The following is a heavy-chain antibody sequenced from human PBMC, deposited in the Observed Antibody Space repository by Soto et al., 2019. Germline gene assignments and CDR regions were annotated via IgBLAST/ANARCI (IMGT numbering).Heavy chain of an antibody. V-gene: IGHV4-34*01. J-gene: IGHJ4*02. Sequence: SETLSLTCAVYGGSFSGYYWSWIRQPPGKGLEWIGEINHSGSTNYNSSLKSRVTISVDTSKNQFSLKLSSVTAADTAVYYCARRRGYCSSNSCSTGSRFDYWGQGTLVTFSS. D-gene: IGHD2-2*02. CDR3: ARRRGYCSSNSCSTGSRFDY. CDR1: GGSFSGYY. CDR2: INHSGST.